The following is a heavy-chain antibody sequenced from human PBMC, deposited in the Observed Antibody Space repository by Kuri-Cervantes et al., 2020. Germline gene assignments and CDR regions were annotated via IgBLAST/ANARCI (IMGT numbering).Heavy chain of an antibody. D-gene: IGHD3-10*01. CDR1: GGTFSSYA. CDR2: IIPIFGTA. J-gene: IGHJ4*02. V-gene: IGHV1-69*13. Sequence: SVKVSCKASGGTFSSYAISWVRQAPGQGLEWMGGIIPIFGTANYAQKFQGRVTITADESTSIAYMELSSLRSEDTAVYYCAREAYGSGSYDDDWGQGTLVTVSS. CDR3: AREAYGSGSYDDD.